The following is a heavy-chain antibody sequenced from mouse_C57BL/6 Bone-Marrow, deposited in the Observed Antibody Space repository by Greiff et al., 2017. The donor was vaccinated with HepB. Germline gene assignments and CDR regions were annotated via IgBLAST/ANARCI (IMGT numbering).Heavy chain of an antibody. Sequence: QVQLKESGAELARPGASVKLSCKASGYTFTSYGISWVKQRTGQGLEWIGEIYPRSGNTYYNEKFKGKATLTADKSSSTAYMELRSLTSEDSAVYFCARPLLRRADYWGQGTTLTVSS. CDR1: GYTFTSYG. CDR3: ARPLLRRADY. CDR2: IYPRSGNT. J-gene: IGHJ2*01. D-gene: IGHD1-2*01. V-gene: IGHV1-81*01.